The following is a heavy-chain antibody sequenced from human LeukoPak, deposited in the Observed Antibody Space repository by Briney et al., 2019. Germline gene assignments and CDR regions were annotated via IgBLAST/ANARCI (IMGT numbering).Heavy chain of an antibody. J-gene: IGHJ4*02. V-gene: IGHV3-48*03. Sequence: GGSLGLSCAASGFTFSSYEMNWVRQAPGKGLEWVSYISSTGSLKYYADSVKGRFTISRDNVRNSLYLQMNSLRVDDTAVYYCARDGAPRTDYWGQGTLVTVSS. D-gene: IGHD3-16*01. CDR1: GFTFSSYE. CDR3: ARDGAPRTDY. CDR2: ISSTGSLK.